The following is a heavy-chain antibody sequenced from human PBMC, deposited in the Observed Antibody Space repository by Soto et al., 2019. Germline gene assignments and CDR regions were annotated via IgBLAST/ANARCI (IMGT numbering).Heavy chain of an antibody. V-gene: IGHV3-74*01. CDR3: VRNGHCITTSSYGNRFDP. J-gene: IGHJ5*02. CDR1: GFTFSTYW. Sequence: EVQLVESGGGLVQPGGSLRLSCAASGFTFSTYWMHWIRQVPGKGLEWVSRINSDASHTYYADSVKGRFTISRDNAKNTRHLETNSLRGEDTGMYFRVRNGHCITTSSYGNRFDPWGQGTVVTVSS. D-gene: IGHD2-2*01. CDR2: INSDASHT.